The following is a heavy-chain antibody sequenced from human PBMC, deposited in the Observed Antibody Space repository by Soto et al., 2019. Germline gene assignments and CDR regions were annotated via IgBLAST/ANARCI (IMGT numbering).Heavy chain of an antibody. D-gene: IGHD2-2*01. CDR2: VRGDNGPT. CDR3: ATHLGYCRSGTGYREWCGT. V-gene: IGHV1-18*01. CDR1: GYTFTTHG. Sequence: QVQLVQSGAEVKKPGASVKVSCKASGYTFTTHGISWVRQVPGQGLEWVGWVRGDNGPTNYAQSLQGRVTMTTVTSTNIAYMELRSLRSDDTAVYYCATHLGYCRSGTGYREWCGTWGQGTLVIVAS. J-gene: IGHJ4*02.